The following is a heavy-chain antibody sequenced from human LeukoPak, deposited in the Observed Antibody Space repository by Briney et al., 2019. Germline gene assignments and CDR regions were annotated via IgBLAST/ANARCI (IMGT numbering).Heavy chain of an antibody. D-gene: IGHD1-26*01. V-gene: IGHV3-23*01. Sequence: TGGSLRLSCAASGFTLSSYAMNWVRQAPGKGLEWVSAISGSGGGTYYADSVKGRFTVSRDNSKNTLYLQMNSLRPEDTAIYYCAKDLGNYYFDYWGQGTLVIVSS. CDR3: AKDLGNYYFDY. CDR1: GFTLSSYA. J-gene: IGHJ4*02. CDR2: ISGSGGGT.